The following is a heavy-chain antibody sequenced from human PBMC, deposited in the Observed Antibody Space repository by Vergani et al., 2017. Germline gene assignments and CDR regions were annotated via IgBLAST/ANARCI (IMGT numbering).Heavy chain of an antibody. CDR2: ISGSGGST. J-gene: IGHJ3*02. CDR3: AKGAKNGILTADDI. D-gene: IGHD3-9*01. CDR1: GFTLSSHA. Sequence: VQLEESGGGVVQPGRSLRLSCAGSGFTLSSHAMSWVRQAPGKGLEWVSAISGSGGSTYYADSVKGRFTISRDNSKNTLYLQMNSLRAEDTAVYYCAKGAKNGILTADDIWGQGTMVTVSS. V-gene: IGHV3-23*04.